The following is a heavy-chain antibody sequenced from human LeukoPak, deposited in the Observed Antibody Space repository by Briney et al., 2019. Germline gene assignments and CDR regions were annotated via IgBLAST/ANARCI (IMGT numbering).Heavy chain of an antibody. J-gene: IGHJ2*01. CDR1: GFTVSTNY. V-gene: IGHV3-53*01. Sequence: GGSLRLSCAASGFTVSTNYMNWVRQAPVKGLEWVSILYSGSDTYYADSVKGRFTISRDSSKNILSLQMNNLRAEDTAVYYCARVGDHFHWYLDLWGRGTLVTVSS. CDR3: ARVGDHFHWYLDL. D-gene: IGHD3-10*01. CDR2: LYSGSDT.